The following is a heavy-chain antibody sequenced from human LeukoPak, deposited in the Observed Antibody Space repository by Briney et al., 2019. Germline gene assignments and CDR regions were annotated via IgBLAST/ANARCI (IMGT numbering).Heavy chain of an antibody. J-gene: IGHJ4*02. V-gene: IGHV4-4*02. CDR1: GGSISSSNW. CDR3: ASSTFRDGYTFDY. CDR2: IYTSGST. Sequence: PSGTLSLTCAVSGGSISSSNWWSWVRQPPGKGLEWIGSIYTSGSTNYNPSLKSRVTMSVDTSKNQFSLKLSSVTAADTAVYYCASSTFRDGYTFDYWGQGTLVTVSS. D-gene: IGHD5-24*01.